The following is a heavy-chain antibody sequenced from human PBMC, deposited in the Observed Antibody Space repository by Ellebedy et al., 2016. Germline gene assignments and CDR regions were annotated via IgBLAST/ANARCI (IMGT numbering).Heavy chain of an antibody. D-gene: IGHD2-15*01. V-gene: IGHV3-53*01. J-gene: IGHJ5*02. CDR1: GFTFSSYW. Sequence: GESLKISCAASGFTFSSYWMHWVRQAPGKGLEWVSAIFSDGNTYYADSVKGRFTISRDNSKNTLYLQMNSLRAEDTAVYYCARGVGSGWFDPWGQGTLVTVSS. CDR3: ARGVGSGWFDP. CDR2: IFSDGNT.